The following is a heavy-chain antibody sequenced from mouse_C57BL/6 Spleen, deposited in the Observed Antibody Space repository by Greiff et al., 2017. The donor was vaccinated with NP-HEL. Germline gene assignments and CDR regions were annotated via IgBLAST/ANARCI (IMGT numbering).Heavy chain of an antibody. Sequence: QVQLKESGPELVKPGASVKISCKASGYSFTSYYIHWVKQRPGQGLEWIGWIYPGSGNTKYNEKFKGKATLTADTSSSTAYMQLSSLTSEDSAVYYRARMWDDYDVWAMDYWGQGTSVTVSS. V-gene: IGHV1-66*01. J-gene: IGHJ4*01. CDR3: ARMWDDYDVWAMDY. D-gene: IGHD2-4*01. CDR1: GYSFTSYY. CDR2: IYPGSGNT.